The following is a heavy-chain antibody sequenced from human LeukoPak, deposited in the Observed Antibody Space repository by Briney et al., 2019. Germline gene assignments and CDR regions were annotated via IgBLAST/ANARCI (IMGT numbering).Heavy chain of an antibody. CDR2: INHSVST. D-gene: IGHD3-9*01. J-gene: IGHJ5*02. V-gene: IGHV4-34*01. CDR1: GGSFSGYY. Sequence: PSETLSLTCAVSGGSFSGYYWSWIRQPPGNGLEWLGEINHSVSTNYNPSRKSRVTISVDTSKNQFSLKLSSVTAADTAVYYCARKKYYDILTGLYNWFDPWGQGALVTVSS. CDR3: ARKKYYDILTGLYNWFDP.